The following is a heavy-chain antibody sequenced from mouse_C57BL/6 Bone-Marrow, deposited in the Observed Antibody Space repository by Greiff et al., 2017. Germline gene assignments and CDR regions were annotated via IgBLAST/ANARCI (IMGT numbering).Heavy chain of an antibody. D-gene: IGHD1-1*01. CDR1: GYSFTDYN. CDR2: INPNDGTT. CDR3: AGSGFTTVVTSFAY. V-gene: IGHV1-39*01. Sequence: VQLQQSGPELVKPGASVKISCKASGYSFTDYNMNWVKQSNGKSLEWIGVINPNDGTTSYNQKFKGKATLTVDQSSSTAYMQRNSLTSEDSAVYYDAGSGFTTVVTSFAYWGQGTLVTVSA. J-gene: IGHJ3*01.